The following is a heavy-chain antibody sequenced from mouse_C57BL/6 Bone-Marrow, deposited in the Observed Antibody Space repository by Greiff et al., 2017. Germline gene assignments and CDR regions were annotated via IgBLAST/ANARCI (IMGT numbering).Heavy chain of an antibody. D-gene: IGHD1-1*01. Sequence: EVQLQQSGPELVKPGASVKISCKASGYTFTDYYMNWVKQSHGKSLEWIGDINPNNGGTSYNQKFKGKATLTVDKSSSTAYMELRSLTSEDSAVYYCANGPYYGSDYFDYWGQGTTLTVSS. CDR2: INPNNGGT. V-gene: IGHV1-26*01. J-gene: IGHJ2*01. CDR1: GYTFTDYY. CDR3: ANGPYYGSDYFDY.